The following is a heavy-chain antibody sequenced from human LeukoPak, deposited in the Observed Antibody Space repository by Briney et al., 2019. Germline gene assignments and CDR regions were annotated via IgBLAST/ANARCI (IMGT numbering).Heavy chain of an antibody. D-gene: IGHD1-26*01. CDR1: GASFSGYY. V-gene: IGHV4-34*01. J-gene: IGHJ3*02. CDR3: ARDSSYRLDAFDI. Sequence: SETLSLTCAVYGASFSGYYWSWIRQPPGKGLEWIGEINHSESTNYNPSLKSRVTISIDTSKNQFSLKLSSVTAADTAVYYCARDSSYRLDAFDIWGQGTMVTVSS. CDR2: INHSEST.